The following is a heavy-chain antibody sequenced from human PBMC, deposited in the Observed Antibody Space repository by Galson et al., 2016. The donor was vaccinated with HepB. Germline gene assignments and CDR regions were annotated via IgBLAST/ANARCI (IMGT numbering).Heavy chain of an antibody. V-gene: IGHV7-4-1*02. Sequence: SVKVSCKASGYTFTSYAMNWVRQAPGQGLEWMGWINTKTGNPTYAQGFTGRFVFSSDTSVSTAYLQISSLKADDTAVYYCAREVDDNWGHTQYFDCWGQGTLVTVSS. J-gene: IGHJ4*02. CDR3: AREVDDNWGHTQYFDC. CDR1: GYTFTSYA. D-gene: IGHD7-27*01. CDR2: INTKTGNP.